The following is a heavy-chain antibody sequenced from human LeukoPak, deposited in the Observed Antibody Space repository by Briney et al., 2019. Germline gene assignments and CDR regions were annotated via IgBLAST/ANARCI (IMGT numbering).Heavy chain of an antibody. CDR2: IDISSSST. CDR1: GFTFSDYT. J-gene: IGHJ5*02. Sequence: GGSLRLSCVASGFTFSDYTMNWVRQAPGKGLEWISYIDISSSSTYYADSVKGRFTISRDNAKNSLYLQMSSLRAEDTALYYCARVPPLFDPWGQGTLVTVSS. V-gene: IGHV3-48*04. CDR3: ARVPPLFDP.